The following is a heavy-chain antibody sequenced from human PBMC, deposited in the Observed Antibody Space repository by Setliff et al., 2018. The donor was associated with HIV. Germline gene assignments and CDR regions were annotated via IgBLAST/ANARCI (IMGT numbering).Heavy chain of an antibody. V-gene: IGHV3-7*01. CDR3: ARHRDPPGSRWIYYYYYMDL. CDR1: GFTFSNYW. Sequence: PGGSLRLSCAASGFTFSNYWMSWVRQAPGKGLEWVANIKQDGSEKYYVDSVKGRFTISRDNAKNSLYLQMNSLRAEDTGVYYCARHRDPPGSRWIYYYYYMDLWGEGTTVTVSS. D-gene: IGHD6-13*01. J-gene: IGHJ6*03. CDR2: IKQDGSEK.